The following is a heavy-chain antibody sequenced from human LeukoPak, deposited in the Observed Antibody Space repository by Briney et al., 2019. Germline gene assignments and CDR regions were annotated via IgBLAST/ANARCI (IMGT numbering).Heavy chain of an antibody. D-gene: IGHD3-3*01. CDR1: GGSISSSSYY. J-gene: IGHJ4*02. V-gene: IGHV4-39*01. CDR3: ARLGSLRGLDY. Sequence: SETLSLTCTVSGGSISSSSYYWGWIRQPPGKGLEWIGSIYYSGSTYYNPSLKSRVTISVDTSKNQFSLKLSSVTAADTAVYYSARLGSLRGLDYWGQGTLVTVSS. CDR2: IYYSGST.